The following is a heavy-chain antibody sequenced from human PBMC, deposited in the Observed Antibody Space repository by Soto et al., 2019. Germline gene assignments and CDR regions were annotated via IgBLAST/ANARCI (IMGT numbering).Heavy chain of an antibody. CDR3: AKGIEQWLSNWFDT. CDR1: GFTFESYA. CDR2: ISWNSNSI. Sequence: EVQLVESGGGLAQPGRSLRLSCEASGFTFESYAMHWIRQAPGKGLEWVSGISWNSNSIGYADSVKGRFTISRDNAKNSLYLQMNSLRVEDTAFYYCAKGIEQWLSNWFDTWGQGSLVTVSS. D-gene: IGHD6-19*01. J-gene: IGHJ5*02. V-gene: IGHV3-9*01.